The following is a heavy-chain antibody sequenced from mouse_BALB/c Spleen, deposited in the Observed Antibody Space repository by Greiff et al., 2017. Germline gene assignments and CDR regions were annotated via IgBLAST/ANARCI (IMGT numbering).Heavy chain of an antibody. V-gene: IGHV5-6-5*01. J-gene: IGHJ2*01. CDR2: ISSGGST. CDR3: ARDRSPYYFDY. Sequence: EVKVVESGGGLVKPGGSLKLSCAASGFTFSSYAMSWVRQTPEKRLEWVASISSGGSTYYPDSVKGRFTISRDNARNILYLQMSSLRSEDTAMYYCARDRSPYYFDYWGQGTTLTVSS. CDR1: GFTFSSYA.